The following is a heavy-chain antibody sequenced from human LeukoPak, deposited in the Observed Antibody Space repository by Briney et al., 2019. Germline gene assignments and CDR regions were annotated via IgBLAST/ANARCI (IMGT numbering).Heavy chain of an antibody. CDR1: GFTFSSYG. Sequence: GGSLRLSCAASGFTFSSYGMHWVRQAPGKGLEWVAVIWYDGSNKYYADSVKGRFTISRDNSKNTLYLQMNSLRAEDTAVYYCAKEFGHAQKAPRPFDYWGQGTLVTVSS. D-gene: IGHD3-10*01. CDR2: IWYDGSNK. J-gene: IGHJ4*02. CDR3: AKEFGHAQKAPRPFDY. V-gene: IGHV3-33*06.